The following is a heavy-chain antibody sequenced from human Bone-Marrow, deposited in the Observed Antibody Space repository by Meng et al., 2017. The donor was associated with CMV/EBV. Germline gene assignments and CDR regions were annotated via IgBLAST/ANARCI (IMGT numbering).Heavy chain of an antibody. CDR1: GYSFSNYW. V-gene: IGHV5-51*01. Sequence: GESLKISCEGSGYSFSNYWIDWVRQMPGKGLEWMGSIYPGDSDTRYSPSFQGQVTFSVDKSIRTAYLQWSRLKASDIATYYCARRGMMTKRGYWSDPWGQGTLVTVSS. J-gene: IGHJ5*02. CDR3: ARRGMMTKRGYWSDP. CDR2: IYPGDSDT. D-gene: IGHD3-16*01.